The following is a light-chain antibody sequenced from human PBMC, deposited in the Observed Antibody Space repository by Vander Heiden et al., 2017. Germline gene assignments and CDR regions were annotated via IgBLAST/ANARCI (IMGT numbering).Light chain of an antibody. J-gene: IGLJ1*01. Sequence: QTALTQPASVSGSSGPSIPISSTGTSSYVGGYNYVSWYQPHPGKVPKLIIFEVNNRPSGVSTRFSGFKSGSTASLTISGLQAEDEADYYCCSRAGNLTYVFGTETQVTVL. V-gene: IGLV2-14*01. CDR1: SSYVGGYNY. CDR3: CSRAGNLTYV. CDR2: EVN.